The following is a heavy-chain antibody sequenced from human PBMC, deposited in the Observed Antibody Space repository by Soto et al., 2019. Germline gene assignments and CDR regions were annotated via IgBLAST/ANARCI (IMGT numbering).Heavy chain of an antibody. V-gene: IGHV1-2*04. CDR3: AREAAYYDSSGYYRPFDY. CDR1: GYTFTGYY. CDR2: INPNSGGT. D-gene: IGHD3-22*01. Sequence: ASVKVSCKASGYTFTGYYLHWVRQAPGQGLEWMGWINPNSGGTNYAQKFQGWVTMTWDTSISTAYMELSRLTSDDTAVYYCAREAAYYDSSGYYRPFDYWGQGTLVTVSS. J-gene: IGHJ4*02.